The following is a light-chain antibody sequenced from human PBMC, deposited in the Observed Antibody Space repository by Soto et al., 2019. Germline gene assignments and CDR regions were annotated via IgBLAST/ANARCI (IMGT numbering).Light chain of an antibody. CDR1: TSNIGTFY. Sequence: QSVLTQPPSASSTPGQTVTISCSGSTSNIGTFYVYWYQHLPGTAPKLLIYIGDQRASGVSDRFSGSKSGTSASLAISGLRSDDEAEYYCAAWDDNLNAYVFGSGTKVTVL. J-gene: IGLJ1*01. V-gene: IGLV1-47*02. CDR2: IGD. CDR3: AAWDDNLNAYV.